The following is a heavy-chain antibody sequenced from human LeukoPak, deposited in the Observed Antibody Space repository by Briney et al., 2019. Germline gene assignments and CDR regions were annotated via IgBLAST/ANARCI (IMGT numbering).Heavy chain of an antibody. CDR1: GYSFTSFW. V-gene: IGHV5-51*01. J-gene: IGHJ4*02. CDR2: IYPGDSDT. CDR3: ARLGYCSGGSCYSPIGRAPFDY. Sequence: GESLQISCQGSGYSFTSFWIGWVRQMPGKGLEWMGIIYPGDSDTRYSPSFQGQVTISADKSISTAYLQWSSLKASDTAMYYCARLGYCSGGSCYSPIGRAPFDYWGQGTLVTVSS. D-gene: IGHD2-15*01.